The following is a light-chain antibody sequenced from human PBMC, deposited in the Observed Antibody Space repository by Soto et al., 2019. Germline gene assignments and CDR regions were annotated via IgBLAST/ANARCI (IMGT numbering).Light chain of an antibody. V-gene: IGLV2-8*01. CDR1: SNDVGGYNY. CDR3: ASYAGGNQV. J-gene: IGLJ1*01. Sequence: QSVLTQPPSASGSPAQPVTISCAGTSNDVGGYNYVSWYQHHPGKAPKLMRYKVTMRPSGVPDRFSGSKSGNTASLTVSGLLPEDEDDYYCASYAGGNQVFGTGRKVTVL. CDR2: KVT.